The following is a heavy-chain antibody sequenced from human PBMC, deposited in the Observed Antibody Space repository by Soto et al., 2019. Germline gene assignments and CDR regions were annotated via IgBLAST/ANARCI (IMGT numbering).Heavy chain of an antibody. V-gene: IGHV1-8*01. CDR1: GYTFTSYD. CDR2: MNPNTGNT. CDR3: ARSGGYIRRLDY. Sequence: GASVNVSCKASGYTFTSYDIDWVRQATGQGLEWMGRMNPNTGNTAFAQKFQGRVTMTRDTSISTAYMEVNSLRSEDTAVYYCARSGGYIRRLDYWGQGTLVTVSS. D-gene: IGHD5-18*01. J-gene: IGHJ4*02.